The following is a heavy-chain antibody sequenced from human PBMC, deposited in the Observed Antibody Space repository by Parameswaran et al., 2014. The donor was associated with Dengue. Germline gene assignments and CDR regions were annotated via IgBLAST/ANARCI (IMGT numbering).Heavy chain of an antibody. CDR2: IYSGGST. Sequence: RWIRQPPGKGLEWVSVIYSGGSTYYADSVKGRFTISRDNSKNTLYLQMNGLRAEDTAVYYCASYGYDSSGYDPDYWGQGTLVTVSS. D-gene: IGHD3-22*01. V-gene: IGHV3-66*02. CDR3: ASYGYDSSGYDPDY. J-gene: IGHJ4*02.